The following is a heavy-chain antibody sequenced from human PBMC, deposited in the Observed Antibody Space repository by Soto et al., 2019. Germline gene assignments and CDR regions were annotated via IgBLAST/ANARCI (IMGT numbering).Heavy chain of an antibody. D-gene: IGHD6-19*01. CDR1: GGSISSSSYY. V-gene: IGHV4-39*01. J-gene: IGHJ1*01. Sequence: SETLSLTCTVSGGSISSSSYYWGWIRQPPGKGLEWIGSIYYSGSTYYNPSLKSRVTISVDTSKNQFSLKLSSVTAADTAVYYCARQGSGSEYFQHWGQGTLVTVSS. CDR3: ARQGSGSEYFQH. CDR2: IYYSGST.